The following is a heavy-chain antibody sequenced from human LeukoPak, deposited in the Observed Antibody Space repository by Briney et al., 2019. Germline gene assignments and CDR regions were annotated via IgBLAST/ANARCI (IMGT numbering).Heavy chain of an antibody. J-gene: IGHJ4*02. V-gene: IGHV4-38-2*02. CDR1: GYSISSGYY. CDR3: AHYGSGSFDY. Sequence: SETLSLTCTVSGYSISSGYYWGWIRPPPGKGLEWIGSIYHSGSTYYNPSLKSRVTISVDTSKNQFSLKLSSVTAADTAVYYCAHYGSGSFDYWGQGTLVTVSS. CDR2: IYHSGST. D-gene: IGHD3-10*01.